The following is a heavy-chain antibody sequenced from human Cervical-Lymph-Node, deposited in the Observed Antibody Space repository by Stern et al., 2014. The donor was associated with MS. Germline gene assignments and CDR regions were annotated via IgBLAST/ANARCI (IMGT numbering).Heavy chain of an antibody. J-gene: IGHJ6*01. V-gene: IGHV5-51*01. CDR2: IYPHDSDT. CDR1: GYSFNIYW. CDR3: ARRGMDV. Sequence: QLVQSGAEVKKPWESLTISCKGFGYSFNIYWIALVRQSPGKGLEWMGIIYPHDSDTGYSPAFQCPVTFSSRNYIAHAYLAMSSLKPSDTATYFCARRGMDVWGQGTSVTVSS.